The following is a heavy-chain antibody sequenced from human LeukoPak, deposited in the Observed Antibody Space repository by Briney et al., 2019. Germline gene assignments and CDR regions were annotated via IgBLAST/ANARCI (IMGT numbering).Heavy chain of an antibody. CDR2: ISRRSDSI. V-gene: IGHV3-21*01. CDR3: ARGTVAGTIPH. CDR1: GFTFSTFS. Sequence: PGGSLRLSCAASGFTFSTFSMNWLRQAPGKGLEWVSCISRRSDSIYYADSVKGRFTVSRDNAKNTLYLQMSRLSVEDTGVYFCARGTVAGTIPHWSQGTLVSVSS. D-gene: IGHD6-19*01. J-gene: IGHJ1*01.